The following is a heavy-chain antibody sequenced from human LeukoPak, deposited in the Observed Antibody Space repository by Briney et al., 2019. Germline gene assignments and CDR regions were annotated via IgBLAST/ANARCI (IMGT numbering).Heavy chain of an antibody. CDR3: ARGRGGMATIECYMDV. J-gene: IGHJ6*03. V-gene: IGHV1-69*05. CDR1: GGTFSSSA. CDR2: IIPIFGTA. D-gene: IGHD5-24*01. Sequence: SVKVSCKASGGTFSSSAISWVRQAPGQGLEWMGGIIPIFGTANYAQKFQGRVTITTDESTSTAYMELSSLRSEDTAVYYCARGRGGMATIECYMDVWGKGTTVTVSS.